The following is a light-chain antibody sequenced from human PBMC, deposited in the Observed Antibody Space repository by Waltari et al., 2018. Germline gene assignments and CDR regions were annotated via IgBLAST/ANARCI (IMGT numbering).Light chain of an antibody. Sequence: DIQMTQSPPTLSASVGDRVTITCRASQTINTWLAWHQQKPGKPPNLLIYKASSLESGVPSRFSGSGSGTEFTLSISSLQPDDFATYYCQQYKSFPFTFGGGTKVEVK. CDR1: QTINTW. CDR2: KAS. V-gene: IGKV1-5*03. J-gene: IGKJ4*01. CDR3: QQYKSFPFT.